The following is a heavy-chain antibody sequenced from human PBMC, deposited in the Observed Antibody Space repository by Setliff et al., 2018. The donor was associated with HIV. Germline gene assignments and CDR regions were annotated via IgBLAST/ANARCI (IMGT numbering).Heavy chain of an antibody. Sequence: SVKVSCKASGYTFTSHYIHWVRQAPGQGLEWMGGIIPMFGTANYAQKFQGRLSITADKSTDTAYMELSSLRSEDTAVYYCARGWLPTDFSFYYMDVWGKGTTVTVSS. V-gene: IGHV1-69*06. J-gene: IGHJ6*03. CDR2: IIPMFGTA. CDR3: ARGWLPTDFSFYYMDV. CDR1: GYTFTSHY. D-gene: IGHD5-12*01.